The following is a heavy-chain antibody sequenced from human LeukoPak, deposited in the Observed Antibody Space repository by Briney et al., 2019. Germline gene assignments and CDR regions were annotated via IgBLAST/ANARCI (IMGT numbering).Heavy chain of an antibody. D-gene: IGHD6-13*01. CDR2: INPNSGGT. Sequence: ASVKVSCKASGYTFTGYYMHWVRQAPGQGLEWMGWINPNSGGTNYAQKFQGRVTMTRDTSISTAYMELSRLRSDDTAVYYCARAIAAAAYVEYYFDYWGQGTLVTVSS. CDR1: GYTFTGYY. CDR3: ARAIAAAAYVEYYFDY. J-gene: IGHJ4*02. V-gene: IGHV1-2*02.